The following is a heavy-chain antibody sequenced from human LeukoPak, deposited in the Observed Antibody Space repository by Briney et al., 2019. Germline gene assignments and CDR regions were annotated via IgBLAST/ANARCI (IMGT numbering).Heavy chain of an antibody. V-gene: IGHV3-64*01. CDR3: ARTYSYGAGTYSSFGY. CDR2: LSPNGDST. CDR1: GFTFDNYA. D-gene: IGHD3-10*01. J-gene: IGHJ4*02. Sequence: SGGSLRLSCAAFGFTFDNYALHWVRQAPGKGLEYVSGLSPNGDSTYYANSVKGRFTISRDNPQHTLFLQMGSLRVEDTAVYSCARTYSYGAGTYSSFGYWGQGTLVTVSP.